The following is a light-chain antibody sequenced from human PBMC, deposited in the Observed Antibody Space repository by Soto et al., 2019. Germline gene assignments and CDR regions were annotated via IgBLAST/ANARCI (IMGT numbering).Light chain of an antibody. Sequence: EIVMTQSPATLSVSLGERATLSCRASQSFSSTYLSWYQQKPAQAHRLIISDASTRAPGIPARFSGSACGTDFTLTISSLEPEDFVVYYCYQRQYWPTITFGQGTRVEIK. CDR2: DAS. J-gene: IGKJ5*01. CDR1: QSFSSTY. V-gene: IGKV3D-7*01. CDR3: YQRQYWPTIT.